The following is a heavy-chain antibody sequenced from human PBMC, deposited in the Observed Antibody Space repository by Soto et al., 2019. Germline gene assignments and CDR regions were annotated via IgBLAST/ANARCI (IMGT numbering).Heavy chain of an antibody. V-gene: IGHV1-69*06. D-gene: IGHD4-17*01. CDR2: IFPIFGTP. CDR3: ARSDYTDLNFYALDV. CDR1: GGTFNSYA. J-gene: IGHJ6*02. Sequence: QVLLVQSGAEVKKPGSSVKVSCKASGGTFNSYAISWVRQAPGQGLEWMGGIFPIFGTPQYAQRSQGRVTISADMSTDTVYLELRSDDTAVYYCARSDYTDLNFYALDVWGRGTPVIVSS.